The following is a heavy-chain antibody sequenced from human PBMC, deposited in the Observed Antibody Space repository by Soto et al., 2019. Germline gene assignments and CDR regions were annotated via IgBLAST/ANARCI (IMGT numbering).Heavy chain of an antibody. V-gene: IGHV4-30-4*01. J-gene: IGHJ4*02. CDR3: ARYSGTYLFAY. Sequence: QVQLQESSAGLVKPSQTLSLTCTVPGASISSGDYFWSWIRQPPGKGLEWIGYIYYSGSTYYNPSLKSRATISVDTSKNQFSLKLSSVTAADTAVYYCARYSGTYLFAYWGQGTLVTVSS. CDR1: GASISSGDYF. D-gene: IGHD1-26*01. CDR2: IYYSGST.